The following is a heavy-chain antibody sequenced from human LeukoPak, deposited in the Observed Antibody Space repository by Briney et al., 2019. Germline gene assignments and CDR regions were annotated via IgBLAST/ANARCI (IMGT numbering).Heavy chain of an antibody. CDR2: MFHTGNS. D-gene: IGHD1-7*01. V-gene: IGHV4-38-2*02. J-gene: IGHJ3*02. CDR1: GYSISNGYY. CDR3: AREWNYYAFEI. Sequence: SETLSLTCTVFGYSISNGYYWGWIRQAPGKGLEWIGSMFHTGNSYYNPSLKRRVTIAIDTSKNQFSLKLSSVTAADTAVYYCAREWNYYAFEIWGQGTMVSVSS.